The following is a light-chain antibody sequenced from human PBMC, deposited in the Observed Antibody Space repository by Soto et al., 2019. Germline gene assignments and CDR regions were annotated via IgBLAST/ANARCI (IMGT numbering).Light chain of an antibody. Sequence: QLVLTQSPSASASLGASVTITCTLSSGHSSYAIAWHQQQPEQGPRYLMKLNSDGSHSKGDAIPERFSGSSSGAERYLTISSLQSEDESDYYCQTWGTGPLVFGGGTKLTVL. CDR3: QTWGTGPLV. J-gene: IGLJ3*02. CDR1: SGHSSYA. CDR2: LNSDGSH. V-gene: IGLV4-69*01.